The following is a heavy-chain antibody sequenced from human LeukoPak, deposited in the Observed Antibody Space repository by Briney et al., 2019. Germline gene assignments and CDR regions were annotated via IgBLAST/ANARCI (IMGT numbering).Heavy chain of an antibody. CDR1: GFTFSSYA. Sequence: GGSPRLSCAASGFTFSSYAMSWVRQAPGKGLEWVSAISGSGGSTYYADSVKGRFTISRDNSKNTLYLQMNSLRAEDTAVYYCAKDGITIFGVANYYYYGMDVWGQGTTVTVSS. J-gene: IGHJ6*02. CDR2: ISGSGGST. D-gene: IGHD3-3*01. CDR3: AKDGITIFGVANYYYYGMDV. V-gene: IGHV3-23*01.